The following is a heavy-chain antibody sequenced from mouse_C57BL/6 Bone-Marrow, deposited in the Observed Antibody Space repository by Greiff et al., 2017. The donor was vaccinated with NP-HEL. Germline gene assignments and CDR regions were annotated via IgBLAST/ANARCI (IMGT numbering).Heavy chain of an antibody. CDR1: GYAFSSSW. Sequence: QVQLQQSGPELVKPGASVKISCKASGYAFSSSWMNWVKQRPGKGLEWIGRIYPGDGDTNYNGKFKGKATLTADKSSSTAYMQLSSLTSEDSAVYFCARRGNPYYWGQGTTLTVSS. D-gene: IGHD2-1*01. V-gene: IGHV1-82*01. CDR2: IYPGDGDT. J-gene: IGHJ2*01. CDR3: ARRGNPYY.